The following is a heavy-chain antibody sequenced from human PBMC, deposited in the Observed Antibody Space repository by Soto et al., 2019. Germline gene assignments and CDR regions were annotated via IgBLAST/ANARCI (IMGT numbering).Heavy chain of an antibody. D-gene: IGHD3-10*01. Sequence: GSLRLSCAASGFTFSSYWMSWVRQAPGKGLEWVANIKQDGSEMHYVDSVRGRFAISRDNAKNSLYLQMNNLRAEDTAVYYCATIRGVTLDDYWGQGTLVTVSS. V-gene: IGHV3-7*03. CDR1: GFTFSSYW. CDR3: ATIRGVTLDDY. CDR2: IKQDGSEM. J-gene: IGHJ4*02.